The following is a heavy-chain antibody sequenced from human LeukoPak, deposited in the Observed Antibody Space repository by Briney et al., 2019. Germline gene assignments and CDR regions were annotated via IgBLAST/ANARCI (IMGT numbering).Heavy chain of an antibody. CDR3: AKGGGGSYYFDY. V-gene: IGHV3-23*01. CDR2: ISGSGGST. Sequence: GGSLRLSCAASGFTFSSYWMSWVRQAPGKGLEWVSAISGSGGSTYYADSVKGRFTISRDNSKNTLYLQMNSLRAEDTAVYYCAKGGGGSYYFDYWGQGTLVTVSS. J-gene: IGHJ4*02. D-gene: IGHD1-26*01. CDR1: GFTFSSYW.